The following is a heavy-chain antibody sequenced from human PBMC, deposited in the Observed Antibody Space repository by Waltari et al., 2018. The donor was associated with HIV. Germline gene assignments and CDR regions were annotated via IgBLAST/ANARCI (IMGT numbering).Heavy chain of an antibody. Sequence: EVQLVESGGGLVQPGGSLRLACAASGFTFRTFWMSWVRQDPGKGLEWVANIKQDGSDKYYVDSVKGRFTISRDNAKQFLYLQMNSLRVEDTAIYFCARAPLVVQAFDLWGQGTMVTVAS. CDR3: ARAPLVVQAFDL. CDR1: GFTFRTFW. V-gene: IGHV3-7*01. J-gene: IGHJ3*01. CDR2: IKQDGSDK. D-gene: IGHD1-1*01.